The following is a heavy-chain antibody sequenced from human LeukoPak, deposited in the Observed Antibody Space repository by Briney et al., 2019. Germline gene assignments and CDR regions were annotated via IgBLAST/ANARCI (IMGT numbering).Heavy chain of an antibody. D-gene: IGHD3-10*02. J-gene: IGHJ3*02. CDR2: ISGSGGGT. CDR3: AKVPGSRAVRTDAFDI. Sequence: PGGSLRLSCAASGFTFSSYGMHWVRQAPGKGLEWVSGISGSGGGTYYTDSVKGRFTISRDNSRNTLYLQMNSLRAEDTAVYYCAKVPGSRAVRTDAFDIWGQGTMVTVSS. V-gene: IGHV3-23*01. CDR1: GFTFSSYG.